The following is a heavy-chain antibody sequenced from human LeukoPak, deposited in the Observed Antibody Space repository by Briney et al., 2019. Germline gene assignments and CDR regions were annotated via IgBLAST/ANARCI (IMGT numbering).Heavy chain of an antibody. CDR3: ARDQTTVVTRAFDY. D-gene: IGHD4-23*01. CDR1: GFTFSSYS. V-gene: IGHV3-21*01. J-gene: IGHJ4*02. CDR2: VSGSSTYM. Sequence: PGGSLRLSCAASGFTFSSYSMTWVRQAPGKGLEWVSSVSGSSTYMYFADSVKGRFTISRDNAKNSLYLQMNSLRAEDTAVYYCARDQTTVVTRAFDYWGQGTLVTVSS.